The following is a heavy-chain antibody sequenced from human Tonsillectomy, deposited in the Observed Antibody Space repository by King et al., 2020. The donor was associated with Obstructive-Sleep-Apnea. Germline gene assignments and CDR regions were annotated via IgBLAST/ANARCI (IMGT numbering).Heavy chain of an antibody. V-gene: IGHV4-39*07. Sequence: LQLQESGPGLVKPSETLSLTCTVSGDSISTSYYWTWIRRPPGKGLEWIGTIYYSGRTYNNPSLKSRVTILVDKSKNQFSLNLSSVTAADTAGYYCARGPSLGEENDYWGQGTLVTVSS. J-gene: IGHJ4*02. CDR1: GDSISTSYY. CDR2: IYYSGRT. CDR3: ARGPSLGEENDY. D-gene: IGHD2-21*01.